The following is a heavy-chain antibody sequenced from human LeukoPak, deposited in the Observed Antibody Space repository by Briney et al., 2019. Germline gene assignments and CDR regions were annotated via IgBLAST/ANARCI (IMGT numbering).Heavy chain of an antibody. V-gene: IGHV4-59*01. Sequence: PSETLSLTCTVYGGSISSYYWSWIRPPPGTGLEWIGYIYYSGSTNYNPSLKSRVTISVDTSKNQFSLKLSSVTAADTAVYYCARDSDIAVAGTGWFDPWGQGTLVTVSS. CDR1: GGSISSYY. J-gene: IGHJ5*02. D-gene: IGHD6-19*01. CDR2: IYYSGST. CDR3: ARDSDIAVAGTGWFDP.